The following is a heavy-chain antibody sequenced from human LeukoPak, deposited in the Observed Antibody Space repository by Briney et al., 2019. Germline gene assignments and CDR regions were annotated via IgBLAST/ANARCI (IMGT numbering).Heavy chain of an antibody. CDR1: GGTFSSYA. Sequence: SVKVSCKASGGTFSSYAISWVRQAPGQGLESMGGIIPIFGTANYAQKFQGRVTITADESTSTAYMELSSLRSEDTAVYYCARDMGGSYDSSGYDDAFDIWGQGTMVTVSS. D-gene: IGHD3-22*01. V-gene: IGHV1-69*13. J-gene: IGHJ3*02. CDR3: ARDMGGSYDSSGYDDAFDI. CDR2: IIPIFGTA.